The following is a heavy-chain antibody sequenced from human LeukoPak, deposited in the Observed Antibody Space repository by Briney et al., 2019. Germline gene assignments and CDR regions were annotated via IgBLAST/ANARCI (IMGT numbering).Heavy chain of an antibody. V-gene: IGHV1-2*02. Sequence: GASVKVSCKASGYTFTSYGISWVRQAPGQGLEWMGWINPNSGGTNYAQKFQGRVTMTRDTSISTAYMELSRLRSDDTAVYYCARGVAGTVDYWGQGTLVTVSS. D-gene: IGHD6-19*01. CDR3: ARGVAGTVDY. CDR1: GYTFTSYG. J-gene: IGHJ4*02. CDR2: INPNSGGT.